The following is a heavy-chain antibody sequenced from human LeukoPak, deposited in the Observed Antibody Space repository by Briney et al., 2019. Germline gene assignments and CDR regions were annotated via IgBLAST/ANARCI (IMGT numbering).Heavy chain of an antibody. Sequence: PGRSLRLSCATSGFTFGTYGMHWVRQAPGKGPEWVAVISYDGRSKFYVDSVKGRFTISRDNSKNTLYLQMNSPRTEDTAVYYCVRDPPRDTAMVWKYWGQGTLVTVSS. CDR1: GFTFGTYG. V-gene: IGHV3-30*03. J-gene: IGHJ4*02. CDR2: ISYDGRSK. D-gene: IGHD5-18*01. CDR3: VRDPPRDTAMVWKY.